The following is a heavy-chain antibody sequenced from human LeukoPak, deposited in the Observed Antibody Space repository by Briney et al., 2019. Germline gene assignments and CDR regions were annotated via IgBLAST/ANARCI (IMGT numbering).Heavy chain of an antibody. J-gene: IGHJ3*02. CDR2: IYPGDSDI. Sequence: GESLKISCKGSGYSFTSYWIGWVRQMPGKGLEWMGIIYPGDSDIRYSPSFQGQVTISVDKSMSTAYLQWSRLKASDTAMYYCGRGARAAFDIWGQGTMVTVSS. V-gene: IGHV5-51*01. D-gene: IGHD1-26*01. CDR1: GYSFTSYW. CDR3: GRGARAAFDI.